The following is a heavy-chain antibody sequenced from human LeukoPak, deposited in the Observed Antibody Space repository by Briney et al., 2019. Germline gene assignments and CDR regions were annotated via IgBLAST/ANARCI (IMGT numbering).Heavy chain of an antibody. CDR3: ATFKGGSTTRCYNCNYYDGMDD. V-gene: IGHV1-46*01. Sequence: ASVKVSCKASGYTFTSYYMHWVRQAPGQGLEWMGIINPSGGSTSYAQKFQGRVTMTRDTSTSTVYMELSSLRSEDTAVYYCATFKGGSTTRCYNCNYYDGMDDWGQGTSVTVSS. CDR2: INPSGGST. J-gene: IGHJ6*02. CDR1: GYTFTSYY. D-gene: IGHD2-2*01.